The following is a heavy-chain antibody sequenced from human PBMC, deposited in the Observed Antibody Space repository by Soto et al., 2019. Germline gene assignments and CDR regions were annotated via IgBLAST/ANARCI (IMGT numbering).Heavy chain of an antibody. Sequence: QVQLQQWGAGLLKPSETLSLTCAVYGGSFSGYYWSWIRQPPGKGLEWFGEINHSGSTNYNPSLKSRVTISVDTSKNQFSLKLSSVTAADTAVYYCARAGIAAAGTPRWFDPWGQGTLVTVSS. CDR3: ARAGIAAAGTPRWFDP. CDR2: INHSGST. J-gene: IGHJ5*02. D-gene: IGHD6-13*01. V-gene: IGHV4-34*01. CDR1: GGSFSGYY.